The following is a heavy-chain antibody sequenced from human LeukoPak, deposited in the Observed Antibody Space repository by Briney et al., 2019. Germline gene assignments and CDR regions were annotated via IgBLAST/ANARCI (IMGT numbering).Heavy chain of an antibody. CDR3: ARDRVTSIAARWFDP. J-gene: IGHJ5*02. Sequence: GGSLRLSCAASGFTFSSYGMHWVRQAPGKGLEWVTFIRYDGTNKYYADSVKGRFTISRDNSKNTLYLQMNSLRAEDTAVYYCARDRVTSIAARWFDPWGQGTLVTVSS. CDR1: GFTFSSYG. CDR2: IRYDGTNK. D-gene: IGHD6-6*01. V-gene: IGHV3-30*02.